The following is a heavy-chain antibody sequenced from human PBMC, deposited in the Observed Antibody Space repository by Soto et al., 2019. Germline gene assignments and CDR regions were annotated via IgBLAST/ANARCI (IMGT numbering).Heavy chain of an antibody. D-gene: IGHD6-19*01. CDR1: GDSLRGQS. CDR3: AREDSYGWSGESLHV. J-gene: IGHJ6*02. V-gene: IGHV4-34*01. CDR2: LDQSGGT. Sequence: QVQLQQWGAGLLKASETLSLTCAVVGDSLRGQSWNWIRQSPGKGLEWIGELDQSGGTNYNPSLKSRAIISDDTSKNQFSLTLTPVTAADTAVYYCAREDSYGWSGESLHVWGQGTTVTVSS.